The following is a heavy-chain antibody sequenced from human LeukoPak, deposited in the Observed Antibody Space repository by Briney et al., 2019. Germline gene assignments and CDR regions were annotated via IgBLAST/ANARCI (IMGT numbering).Heavy chain of an antibody. J-gene: IGHJ4*02. V-gene: IGHV3-23*01. CDR1: GFTFNGYW. CDR2: ISGGGGTT. D-gene: IGHD3-3*01. CDR3: AKQVPRLFFLDY. Sequence: GGSLRLSCAASGFTFNGYWMSWVRQAPGKGLEWDSAISGGGGTTYYADSVKGRFTMSRDNSKNTLYLQMNTLRAEDTAVYYCAKQVPRLFFLDYWGQGTLVTVSS.